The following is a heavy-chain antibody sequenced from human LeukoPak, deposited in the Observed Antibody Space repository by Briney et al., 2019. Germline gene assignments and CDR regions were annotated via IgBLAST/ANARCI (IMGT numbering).Heavy chain of an antibody. CDR3: ARVPDYGSGTYYGTGGIDY. CDR2: IYYSGST. V-gene: IGHV4-39*07. J-gene: IGHJ4*02. D-gene: IGHD3-10*01. Sequence: SETLSLTCTVSGGSISSSSYYWGWIRQPPGKGLEWIGSIYYSGSTYYNPSLKSRVTISVDTSKNQFSLKLSSVTAADTAVYYCARVPDYGSGTYYGTGGIDYWGQGTLVTVSS. CDR1: GGSISSSSYY.